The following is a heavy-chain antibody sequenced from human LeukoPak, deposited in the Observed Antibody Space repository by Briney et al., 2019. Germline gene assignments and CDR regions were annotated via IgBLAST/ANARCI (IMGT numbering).Heavy chain of an antibody. Sequence: GGSLRLSCAASGFSFSIYAVSWVRQAPGKGLEWVSGISDGGSRTYYADSVKGRFTISRDDSKNTLYLQMNSLRAEDTAVYYCAKVQLGIGIDYWGQGTLVTVSS. CDR1: GFSFSIYA. J-gene: IGHJ4*02. CDR2: ISDGGSRT. CDR3: AKVQLGIGIDY. V-gene: IGHV3-23*01. D-gene: IGHD7-27*01.